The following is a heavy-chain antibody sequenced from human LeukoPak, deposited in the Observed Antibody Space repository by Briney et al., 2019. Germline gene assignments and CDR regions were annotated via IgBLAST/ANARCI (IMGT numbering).Heavy chain of an antibody. D-gene: IGHD2-8*01. CDR2: INHSGST. CDR1: GGSFSGYY. CDR3: ARIYTYYYYYMDV. Sequence: SETLSLTCAVYGGSFSGYYWGWIRQPPGKGLEWIGEINHSGSTNYNPSLKSRVTISVDTSKNQFSLKLSSVTAADTAVYYCARIYTYYYYYMDVWGKGTTVTVSS. J-gene: IGHJ6*03. V-gene: IGHV4-34*01.